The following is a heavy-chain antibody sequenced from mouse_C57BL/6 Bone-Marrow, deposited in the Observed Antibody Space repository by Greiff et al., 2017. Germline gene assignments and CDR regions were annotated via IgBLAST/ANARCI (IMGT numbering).Heavy chain of an antibody. Sequence: QVQLQQSGAELVRPGASVTLSCKASGYTFTDYEMHWVKQTPVHGLEWIGAIDPETGGTAYNQKFKGKAILTADKSSSTAYMELRSLTSEDSAVYYCTRWLPFYAMDCWGQGTSVTVSS. D-gene: IGHD2-2*01. J-gene: IGHJ4*01. CDR3: TRWLPFYAMDC. V-gene: IGHV1-15*01. CDR2: IDPETGGT. CDR1: GYTFTDYE.